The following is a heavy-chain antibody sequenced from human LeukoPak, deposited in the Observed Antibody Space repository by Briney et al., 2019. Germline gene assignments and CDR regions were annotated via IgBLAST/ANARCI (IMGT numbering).Heavy chain of an antibody. CDR2: IYYSGST. CDR3: ARDTLESYGSGSYRWFDP. V-gene: IGHV4-61*01. Sequence: SETLSLTCTVSGGSISSGSYYWGWIRQPPGKGLEWIGYIYYSGSTNYNPSLKSRFTISVDTSKNQFSLKLSSVTAADTAVYYCARDTLESYGSGSYRWFDPWGQGTLVTVSS. CDR1: GGSISSGSYY. D-gene: IGHD3-10*01. J-gene: IGHJ5*02.